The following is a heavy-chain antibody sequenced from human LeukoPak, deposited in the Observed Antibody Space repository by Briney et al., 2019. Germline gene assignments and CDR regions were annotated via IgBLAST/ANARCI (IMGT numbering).Heavy chain of an antibody. J-gene: IGHJ4*02. V-gene: IGHV4-59*01. CDR2: IYYSGST. CDR3: ARFCSGGRCPDY. Sequence: SETLSLTCTVSGGSISSYYWTWIRQPPGKGLEWIGYIYYSGSTNYNPSLKNRVTISVDTSKNQFSLKLSSVTAADTAVYYCARFCSGGRCPDYWGQGTLVTVSS. CDR1: GGSISSYY. D-gene: IGHD2-15*01.